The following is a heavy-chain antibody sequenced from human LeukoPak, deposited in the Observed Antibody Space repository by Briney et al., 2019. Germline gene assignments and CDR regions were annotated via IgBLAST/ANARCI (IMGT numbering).Heavy chain of an antibody. J-gene: IGHJ3*02. CDR2: ISPDGTQK. CDR1: GFTFNNHA. D-gene: IGHD3/OR15-3a*01. Sequence: GGSLRLSCAASGFTFNNHAIHWVRQAPGKGLQWVAVISPDGTQKYDADSVNGRFTISRDKSKNTLYLQMNSLRAEDTAVHYCARVDSAFDIWGQGTMVTVSS. CDR3: ARVDSAFDI. V-gene: IGHV3-30*03.